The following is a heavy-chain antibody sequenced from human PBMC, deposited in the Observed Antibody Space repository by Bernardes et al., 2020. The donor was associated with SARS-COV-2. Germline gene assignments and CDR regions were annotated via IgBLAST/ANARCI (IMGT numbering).Heavy chain of an antibody. V-gene: IGHV4-59*08. J-gene: IGHJ4*02. D-gene: IGHD3-3*01. CDR2: IYYSGST. Sequence: SETLSLTCTVSGGSISSYYWSWIRQPPGKGLEWIGYIYYSGSTNYNPSLKSRVTISVDTSKNQFSLKLSSVTAADTAVYYCARLIYDFWSGYGNIKYFDYWGQGTLVTVS. CDR1: GGSISSYY. CDR3: ARLIYDFWSGYGNIKYFDY.